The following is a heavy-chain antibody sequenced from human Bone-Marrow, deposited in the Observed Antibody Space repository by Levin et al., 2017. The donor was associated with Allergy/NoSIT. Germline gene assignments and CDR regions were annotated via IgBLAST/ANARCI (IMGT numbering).Heavy chain of an antibody. CDR2: ISGSGGST. CDR3: AKDKSFGGVIVIDYFDY. V-gene: IGHV3-23*01. J-gene: IGHJ4*02. CDR1: GFTFSSYA. D-gene: IGHD3-16*02. Sequence: GGSLRLSCAASGFTFSSYAMSWVRQAPGKGLEWVSAISGSGGSTYYADSVKGRFTISRDNSKNTLYLQMNSLRAEDTAVYYCAKDKSFGGVIVIDYFDYWGQGTLVTVSS.